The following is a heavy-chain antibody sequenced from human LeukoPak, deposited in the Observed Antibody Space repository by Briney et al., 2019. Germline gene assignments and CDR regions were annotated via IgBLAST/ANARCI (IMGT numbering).Heavy chain of an antibody. D-gene: IGHD2-15*01. CDR2: IYYCGST. J-gene: IGHJ5*02. Sequence: SQTLSLTCTVAAGSITSYYCSWHRQLPGKVLEWLGSIYYCGSTNYNTSLKRRVTVSVDTSKNQFSLKLSSVTAADTAVYYCARGVVVAATPGWFDPWGQGTLVTVSS. CDR3: ARGVVVAATPGWFDP. V-gene: IGHV4-59*01. CDR1: AGSITSYY.